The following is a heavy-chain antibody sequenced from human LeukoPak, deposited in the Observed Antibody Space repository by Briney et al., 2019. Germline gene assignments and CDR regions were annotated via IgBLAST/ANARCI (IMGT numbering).Heavy chain of an antibody. J-gene: IGHJ4*02. CDR3: ARGGPRGNTAMVLTY. D-gene: IGHD5-18*01. CDR1: GYTFTSYY. CDR2: INPSDGST. Sequence: GASVKVSCKASGYTFTSYYMHWVRQAPGQGLEWMGLINPSDGSTSNAQKFQGRVTMTGDTSTSTVYMEVSSLRSEDTAVYYCARGGPRGNTAMVLTYWGQGTLVTVSS. V-gene: IGHV1-46*01.